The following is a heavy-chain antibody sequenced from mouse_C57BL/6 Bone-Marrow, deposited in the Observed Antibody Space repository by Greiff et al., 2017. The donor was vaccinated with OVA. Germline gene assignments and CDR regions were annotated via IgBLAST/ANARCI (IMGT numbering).Heavy chain of an antibody. J-gene: IGHJ4*01. D-gene: IGHD2-4*01. CDR3: TRRRDYRPSYAMDY. Sequence: VKLQESGAELVRPGASVTLSCKASGYTFTDYEMHWVKQTPVHGLEWIGAIDPETGGTAYNQKFKGKAILTADKSSSTAYMELRSLTSEDSAVYYCTRRRDYRPSYAMDYWGQGTSVTVSS. V-gene: IGHV1-15*01. CDR1: GYTFTDYE. CDR2: IDPETGGT.